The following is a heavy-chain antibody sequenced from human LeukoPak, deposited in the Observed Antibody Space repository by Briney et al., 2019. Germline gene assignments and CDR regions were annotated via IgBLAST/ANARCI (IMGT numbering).Heavy chain of an antibody. Sequence: ASETLSLTCTVSGGFISTHYWSWIRQPPGKGLEWIGYIYYSGSTNYNPSLKSRVTISVDTSKNQFSLKLTSVTAADSAVFYCARGITGTTGFDYWGQGTLVTVSS. CDR3: ARGITGTTGFDY. D-gene: IGHD1-14*01. CDR1: GGFISTHY. CDR2: IYYSGST. J-gene: IGHJ4*02. V-gene: IGHV4-59*11.